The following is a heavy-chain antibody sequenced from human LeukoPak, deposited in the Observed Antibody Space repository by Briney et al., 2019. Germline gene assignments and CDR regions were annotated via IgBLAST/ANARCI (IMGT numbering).Heavy chain of an antibody. V-gene: IGHV4-4*07. J-gene: IGHJ3*02. CDR1: GGSITGYY. CDR3: ARDPEYYYDSSGHIGAFDI. CDR2: IYTSGST. Sequence: PSETLSLTRTVSGGSITGYYWSWVRQPAGKGLEWIGRIYTSGSTNYNPSLKSRFTMSVDTSKNQFSRKLSSVTAADTAVYYCARDPEYYYDSSGHIGAFDIWGQGTMVTVSS. D-gene: IGHD3-22*01.